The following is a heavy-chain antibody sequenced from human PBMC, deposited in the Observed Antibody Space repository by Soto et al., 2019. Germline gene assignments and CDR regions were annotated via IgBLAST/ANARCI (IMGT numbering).Heavy chain of an antibody. CDR1: GGTFSSYT. CDR2: IIPILGIA. V-gene: IGHV1-69*02. D-gene: IGHD3-10*01. CDR3: EVVSRGFGVFVSRP. J-gene: IGHJ5*02. Sequence: QVQLVQSGAEVKKPGSSVKVSCKASGGTFSSYTISWVRQAPGQGLEWMGRIIPILGIANYAQKFQGRVTITAAKSTSTTYMELSRLRSEDTAVYYLEVVSRGFGVFVSRPGGQETLVTVSP.